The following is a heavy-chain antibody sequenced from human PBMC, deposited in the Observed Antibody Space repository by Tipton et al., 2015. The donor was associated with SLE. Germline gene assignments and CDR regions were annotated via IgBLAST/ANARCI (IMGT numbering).Heavy chain of an antibody. CDR2: IYYSGST. D-gene: IGHD6-13*01. J-gene: IGHJ5*02. Sequence: TLSLTCTVSGGPISSYYWSWIRQPPGKGLEWIGYIYYSGSTNYNPSLKSRVTISVDTSKNQFSLKLSSVTAADTAVYYCARARRIAEFDPWGQGTLVTVSS. CDR1: GGPISSYY. CDR3: ARARRIAEFDP. V-gene: IGHV4-59*01.